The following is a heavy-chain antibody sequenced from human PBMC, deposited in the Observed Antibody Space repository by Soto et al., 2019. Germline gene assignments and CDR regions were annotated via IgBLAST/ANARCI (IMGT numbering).Heavy chain of an antibody. Sequence: QVQLVQSGAEVKKPGASVKVSCKASGYTFTSYGISWVRQAPGQGLEWMGWISAYNGNTNYAQKLQGRVTMTTDTSTSTAYMELRSLRSDDTAVYYCARDRSLLLWFGESPFDYWGQGTLVTVSS. V-gene: IGHV1-18*04. J-gene: IGHJ4*02. CDR1: GYTFTSYG. D-gene: IGHD3-10*01. CDR2: ISAYNGNT. CDR3: ARDRSLLLWFGESPFDY.